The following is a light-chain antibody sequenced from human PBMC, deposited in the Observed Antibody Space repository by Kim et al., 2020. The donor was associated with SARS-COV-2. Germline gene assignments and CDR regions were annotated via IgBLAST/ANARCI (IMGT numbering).Light chain of an antibody. Sequence: DIQMTQSPSSLSASVGDRVTITCRASQSISSYLNWYQQKPGKAPKLLIYAASNLQSGVPSRFSGSGSGTDFTLTISSLHPEDFATYYCQQSYSTPRTFGQGTKVDIK. CDR3: QQSYSTPRT. CDR2: AAS. CDR1: QSISSY. J-gene: IGKJ1*01. V-gene: IGKV1-39*01.